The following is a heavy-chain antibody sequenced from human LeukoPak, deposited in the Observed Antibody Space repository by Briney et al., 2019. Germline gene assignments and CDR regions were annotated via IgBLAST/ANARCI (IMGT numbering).Heavy chain of an antibody. D-gene: IGHD3/OR15-3a*01. J-gene: IGHJ6*03. CDR1: GGSFSGYY. CDR3: ARDKGGLGRGYYYMDV. V-gene: IGHV4-34*01. CDR2: INHSGST. Sequence: PSETLSLTCAVYGGSFSGYYWSWIRQPPGKGLEWIGEINHSGSTNYNPSLKSRVTISVDTSKNQFSLKLSSVTAADTAVYYCARDKGGLGRGYYYMDVWSKGTTVTVSS.